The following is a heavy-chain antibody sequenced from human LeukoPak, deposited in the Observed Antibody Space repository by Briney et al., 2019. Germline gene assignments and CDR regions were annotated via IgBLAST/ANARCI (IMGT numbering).Heavy chain of an antibody. D-gene: IGHD1-26*01. V-gene: IGHV1-8*01. J-gene: IGHJ4*02. CDR1: GYTFTSYD. CDR2: MNPNSGNT. CDR3: ARGTNAEYSGSYYRTYYFDY. Sequence: ASVKVSCKASGYTFTSYDINWVRQATGQGLEWMGWMNPNSGNTGYAQKFQGRVTMTRNTSISTAYMELNSLRAEDTAVYYCARGTNAEYSGSYYRTYYFDYWGQGTLVTVSS.